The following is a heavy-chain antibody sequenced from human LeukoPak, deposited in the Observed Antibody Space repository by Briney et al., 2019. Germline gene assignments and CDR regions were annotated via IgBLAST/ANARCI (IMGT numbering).Heavy chain of an antibody. CDR1: GGSISSGGYY. D-gene: IGHD5-12*01. Sequence: SQTLSLTCTVSGGSISSGGYYWSWIRQHPGKGLKWIGYIYYSGSTYYNPSLKSRVTISVDTSKNQFSLKLSSVTAADTAVYYCARKVATILGVNYFDYWGQGTLVTVSS. CDR3: ARKVATILGVNYFDY. V-gene: IGHV4-31*03. J-gene: IGHJ4*02. CDR2: IYYSGST.